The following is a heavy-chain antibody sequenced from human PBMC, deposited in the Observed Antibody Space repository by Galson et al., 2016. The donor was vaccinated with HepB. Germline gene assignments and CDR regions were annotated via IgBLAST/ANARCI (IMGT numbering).Heavy chain of an antibody. CDR2: ISASGAGT. D-gene: IGHD2-2*02. CDR3: ARGRTTSCNSAFDI. Sequence: SLRLSCAASGFTFSSDAMSWVRQAPEKGLEWVSGISASGAGTYYADSVKGRFTISRDNSKNTLYLQVNSLRAEDTAIYYCARGRTTSCNSAFDIWGQGTMVTVSS. J-gene: IGHJ3*02. V-gene: IGHV3-23*01. CDR1: GFTFSSDA.